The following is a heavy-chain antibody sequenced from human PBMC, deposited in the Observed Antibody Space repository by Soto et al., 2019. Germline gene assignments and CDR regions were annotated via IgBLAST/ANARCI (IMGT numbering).Heavy chain of an antibody. CDR3: AREYTKTVAGPTPYYIDY. J-gene: IGHJ4*02. D-gene: IGHD6-19*01. CDR1: GDSISSYY. Sequence: SETLSLTCSVSGDSISSYYWSWIRQPAGKGLEWIGRIYQSGDTNYNPSLKSRVSMSVDTSKNQFSLKLSSVTAADTAVYYCAREYTKTVAGPTPYYIDYWGQGTLVTVLL. CDR2: IYQSGDT. V-gene: IGHV4-4*07.